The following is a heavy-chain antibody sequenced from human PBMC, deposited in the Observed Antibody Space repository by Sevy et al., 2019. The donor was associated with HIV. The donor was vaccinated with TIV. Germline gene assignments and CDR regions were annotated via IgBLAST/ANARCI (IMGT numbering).Heavy chain of an antibody. Sequence: GGSLRLSCAASGFTFSSYSMNWVRQAPGKGLEWVSYISSSSSTIYYADSVKGRFTISRDNAKNSLYLQMNSLRAEDTAVYYCARELGLITMIVVVIIDYYYYGMDVWGQGTTVTVSS. J-gene: IGHJ6*02. D-gene: IGHD3-22*01. CDR1: GFTFSSYS. CDR3: ARELGLITMIVVVIIDYYYYGMDV. V-gene: IGHV3-48*01. CDR2: ISSSSSTI.